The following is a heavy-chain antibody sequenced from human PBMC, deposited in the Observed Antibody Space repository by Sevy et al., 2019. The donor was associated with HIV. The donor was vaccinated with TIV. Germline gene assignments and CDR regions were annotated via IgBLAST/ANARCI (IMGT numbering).Heavy chain of an antibody. D-gene: IGHD3-10*02. Sequence: GGSLRLSCAASGFTFSSYAMSWVRQAPGKGLEWVSAISGSGGSTYYADSVKGRFTISRDNSTNTLFLQMNSLDADDTAVYYCAKDRRLFDSPWYFDYWGQGTMVTVSS. CDR1: GFTFSSYA. J-gene: IGHJ4*02. V-gene: IGHV3-23*01. CDR2: ISGSGGST. CDR3: AKDRRLFDSPWYFDY.